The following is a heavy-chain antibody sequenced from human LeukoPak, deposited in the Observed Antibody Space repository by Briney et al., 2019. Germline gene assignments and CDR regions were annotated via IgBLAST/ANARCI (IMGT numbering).Heavy chain of an antibody. Sequence: GGSLRLSCAASGFTFSTSAMSWVRQAPGKGLEWVSNISGSGSGGSTYYADSVKGRFTISRDNSKNTLYLQMNSLRAEDTAVYYCAKDCRYYDSSGQVDIWGQGTMVTVSS. CDR3: AKDCRYYDSSGQVDI. D-gene: IGHD3-22*01. V-gene: IGHV3-23*01. CDR1: GFTFSTSA. J-gene: IGHJ3*02. CDR2: ISGSGSGGST.